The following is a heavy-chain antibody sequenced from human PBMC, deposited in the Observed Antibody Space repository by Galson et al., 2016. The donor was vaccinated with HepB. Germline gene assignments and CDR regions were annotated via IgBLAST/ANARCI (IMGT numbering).Heavy chain of an antibody. Sequence: SLRLSCAASGFTFNTYSMTWVRQAPGKGLEWVSAIGASGYGAYYADSVKGRFTISRDNSYNTLYLQMNNLRVDDTAVYFCARDGRTYCGGYCSGAYWGQGTLVTVSS. CDR3: ARDGRTYCGGYCSGAY. V-gene: IGHV3-23*01. D-gene: IGHD2-21*02. J-gene: IGHJ4*02. CDR2: IGASGYGA. CDR1: GFTFNTYS.